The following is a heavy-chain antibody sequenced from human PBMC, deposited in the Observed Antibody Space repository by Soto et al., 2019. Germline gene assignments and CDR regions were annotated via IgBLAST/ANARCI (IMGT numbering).Heavy chain of an antibody. J-gene: IGHJ4*02. Sequence: QVQLVQSGAEVKKPGASVKVSCKASGYTFTSYGISWVRQAPGQGLEWMGWISAYNGNTNYAQKLQGRVTMTTDTSTSXXYMEXRXLXSXXXXXXXXXXGXXLDYWGQGTLVTVSS. CDR1: GYTFTSYG. V-gene: IGHV1-18*01. CDR3: XXGXXLDY. CDR2: ISAYNGNT.